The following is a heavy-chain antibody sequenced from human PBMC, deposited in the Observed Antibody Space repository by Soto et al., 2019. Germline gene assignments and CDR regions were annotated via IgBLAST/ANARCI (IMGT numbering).Heavy chain of an antibody. Sequence: GGSLRLSCVGSGSTFSNYGMHWVRQPPGKGLEWVALISDDGDKRYYADSVRGRLIISRDNSKDTLYLQMNSLGPDDTAVYFCAKARVRIVGANSFDYWGQGTPVTVSS. J-gene: IGHJ4*02. CDR3: AKARVRIVGANSFDY. CDR1: GSTFSNYG. CDR2: ISDDGDKR. V-gene: IGHV3-30*18. D-gene: IGHD1-26*01.